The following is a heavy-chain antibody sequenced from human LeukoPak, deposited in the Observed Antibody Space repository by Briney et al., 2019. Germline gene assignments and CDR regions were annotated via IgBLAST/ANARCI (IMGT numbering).Heavy chain of an antibody. CDR3: ARQSALGYCSGGSCRDAEYFQH. D-gene: IGHD2-15*01. V-gene: IGHV4-59*08. J-gene: IGHJ1*01. CDR2: IYYSGST. Sequence: SETLSLTCTVSGGSISSYYWSWIRQPPGKGLGWIGYIYYSGSTNYNPSLRSRVTISVDTSKNQFSLKLSSVTAADTAVYYCARQSALGYCSGGSCRDAEYFQHWGQGTLVTVSS. CDR1: GGSISSYY.